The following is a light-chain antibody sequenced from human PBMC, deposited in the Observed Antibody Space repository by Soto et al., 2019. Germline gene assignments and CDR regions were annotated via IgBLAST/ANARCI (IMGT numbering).Light chain of an antibody. CDR1: QSISRW. J-gene: IGKJ5*01. CDR2: DAS. CDR3: QQYNTYST. V-gene: IGKV1-5*01. Sequence: DIQMTQSPSTLSASVGDRVTITCRARQSISRWLAWYQQKPGKAPKALIYDASTLRSGVPSRFSGGGSGTEFTLTISSLQPDDFATYYSQQYNTYSTFGQGTRLEIK.